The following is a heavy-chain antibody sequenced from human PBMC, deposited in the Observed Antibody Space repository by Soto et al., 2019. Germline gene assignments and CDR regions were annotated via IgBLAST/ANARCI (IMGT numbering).Heavy chain of an antibody. D-gene: IGHD2-15*01. V-gene: IGHV4-59*01. CDR2: VYYNGDT. Sequence: QVQLQESGPGLVKPSETLSLTCTVSGGSTHSYYWAWIRQPPGKGLEWMGYVYYNGDTNSNPSLKSRVTISVDASKNQFSLKLTSVTPADTAVYYCARGHGHGGSSFDFWGQGTLVTVSS. CDR1: GGSTHSYY. CDR3: ARGHGHGGSSFDF. J-gene: IGHJ4*02.